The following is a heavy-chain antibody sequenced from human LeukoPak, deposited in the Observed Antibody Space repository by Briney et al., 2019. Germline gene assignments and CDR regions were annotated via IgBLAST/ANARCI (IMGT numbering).Heavy chain of an antibody. D-gene: IGHD3-3*01. V-gene: IGHV3-11*01. CDR1: GFTFSDYY. CDR3: AKDKRDEIFGVVRTLLDY. J-gene: IGHJ4*02. Sequence: PGGSLRLSCAASGFTFSDYYMSWLRQAPGKGLECLSYISRSGGRIYYADSVKGRFTISRDNDKRSLYLQLNSLRAEDTAVYYCAKDKRDEIFGVVRTLLDYWGQGTLVTVSS. CDR2: ISRSGGRI.